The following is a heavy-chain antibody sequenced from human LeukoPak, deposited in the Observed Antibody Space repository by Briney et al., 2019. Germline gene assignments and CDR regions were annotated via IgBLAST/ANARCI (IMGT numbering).Heavy chain of an antibody. CDR1: GGTSKNYA. Sequence: GSSVKVSCKASGGTSKNYAITWVRQAPGQGLEWLGGIPIFGTPNYAQKLQGRVIFTADASTATAYMELANLRSEDTAMYYCARRSGCSTPECYISGRDYFDYWGLGTLVAVST. V-gene: IGHV1-69*01. CDR2: IPIFGTP. D-gene: IGHD2-15*01. CDR3: ARRSGCSTPECYISGRDYFDY. J-gene: IGHJ4*02.